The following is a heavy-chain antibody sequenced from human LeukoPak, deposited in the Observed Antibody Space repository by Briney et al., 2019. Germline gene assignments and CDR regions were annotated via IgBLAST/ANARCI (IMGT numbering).Heavy chain of an antibody. Sequence: GGSLRLSCAASGFTFSDYYMSWIRQAPGKGLEWVSCISSSGSTIYYADSVKGRFTISRDNAKNSLYLQMNSLRAEDTAVYCCARDADIAVAGTEGHWGQGTLVTVSS. D-gene: IGHD6-19*01. CDR2: ISSSGSTI. V-gene: IGHV3-11*01. CDR1: GFTFSDYY. J-gene: IGHJ4*02. CDR3: ARDADIAVAGTEGH.